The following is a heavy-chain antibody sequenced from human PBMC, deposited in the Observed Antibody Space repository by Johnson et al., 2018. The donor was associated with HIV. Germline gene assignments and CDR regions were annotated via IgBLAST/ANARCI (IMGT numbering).Heavy chain of an antibody. CDR1: GFTFSSYA. J-gene: IGHJ3*02. CDR3: AREVFAMFGATQRGAFDI. V-gene: IGHV3-30-3*01. D-gene: IGHD3-16*01. CDR2: ISYDGSNK. Sequence: QVQLVESGGGVVQPGRSLRLSCAASGFTFSSYAMHWVRQAPGKGLEWVAVISYDGSNKYYADSVKGRFTISRDNSKNTLYLQMNSLRDEDTAVYYCAREVFAMFGATQRGAFDIWGQGTMVTVSS.